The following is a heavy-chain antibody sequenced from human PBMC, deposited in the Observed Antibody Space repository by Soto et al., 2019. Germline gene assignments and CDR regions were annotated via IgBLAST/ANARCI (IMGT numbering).Heavy chain of an antibody. CDR1: GYTFTSYG. Sequence: GASVKVSCKASGYTFTSYGISWVRQAPGQGLEWMGWISAYNGNTNYAQKFQGWVTMTRDTSISTAYMELSRLRSDDTAVYYCARDYDSSGYPNNWFDPWGQGTLVTVSS. V-gene: IGHV1-18*01. CDR3: ARDYDSSGYPNNWFDP. D-gene: IGHD3-22*01. J-gene: IGHJ5*02. CDR2: ISAYNGNT.